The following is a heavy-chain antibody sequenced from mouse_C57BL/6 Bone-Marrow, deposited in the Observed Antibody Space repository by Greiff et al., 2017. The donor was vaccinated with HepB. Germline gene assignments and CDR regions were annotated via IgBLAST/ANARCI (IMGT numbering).Heavy chain of an antibody. V-gene: IGHV1-19*01. Sequence: EVQRVESGPVLVKPGASVKMSCKASGYTFTDYYMNWVKQSHGKSLEWIGVINPYNGGTSYNQKFKGKATLTVDKSSSTAYMELNSLTSEDSAVYYCARGEGLIYYGYRGDYWGQGTTLTVSS. J-gene: IGHJ2*01. CDR1: GYTFTDYY. D-gene: IGHD2-2*01. CDR2: INPYNGGT. CDR3: ARGEGLIYYGYRGDY.